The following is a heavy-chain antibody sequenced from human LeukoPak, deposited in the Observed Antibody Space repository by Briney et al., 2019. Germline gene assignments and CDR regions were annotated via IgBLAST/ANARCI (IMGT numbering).Heavy chain of an antibody. Sequence: GESLKISCKGSGYSFTSYWIGWVRQMPGKGLEWMGIIYPGDSDTRYSPSFQGQVTISADKSISTAYLQWSSLNASDTAMYYCARRGSSWYRQGTDYYDYGMDVWGQGTTVTVSS. CDR2: IYPGDSDT. J-gene: IGHJ6*02. CDR3: ARRGSSWYRQGTDYYDYGMDV. V-gene: IGHV5-51*01. D-gene: IGHD6-13*01. CDR1: GYSFTSYW.